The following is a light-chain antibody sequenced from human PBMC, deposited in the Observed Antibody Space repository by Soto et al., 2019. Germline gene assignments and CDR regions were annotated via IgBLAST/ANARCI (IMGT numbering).Light chain of an antibody. CDR2: CAS. CDR3: QQCCSPRFT. CDR1: QAISSNC. Sequence: EIGLTQSPGTLSLSPGERATLSCRASQAISSNCLVWYQVKSGRATRVLIHCASIRATDIPGSFSGGRCGTAFILTISRLQHEDYVVYYCQQCCSPRFTFGLGTKVDIK. J-gene: IGKJ3*01. V-gene: IGKV3-20*01.